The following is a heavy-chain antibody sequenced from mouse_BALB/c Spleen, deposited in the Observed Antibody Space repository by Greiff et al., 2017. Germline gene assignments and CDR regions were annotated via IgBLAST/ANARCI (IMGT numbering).Heavy chain of an antibody. Sequence: EVKLQESGPGLVKPSQSLSLTCSVTGYSITSGYYWNWIRQFPGNKLEWMGYISYDGSNNYNPSLKNRISITRDTSKNQFFLQLNSVTTEDTATYYCARSFTTATTFAYWGQGTLVTVSA. D-gene: IGHD1-2*01. CDR3: ARSFTTATTFAY. J-gene: IGHJ3*01. CDR2: ISYDGSN. V-gene: IGHV3-6*01. CDR1: GYSITSGYY.